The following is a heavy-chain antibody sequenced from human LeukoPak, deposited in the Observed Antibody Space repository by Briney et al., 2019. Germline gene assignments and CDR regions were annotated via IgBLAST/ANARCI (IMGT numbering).Heavy chain of an antibody. D-gene: IGHD3-3*01. CDR3: ARDLTIFGVVTPFGNWLDP. CDR2: IYTSGST. J-gene: IGHJ5*02. Sequence: SETLSLTCTVSGGSISSYYWSWIRQPAGKGLEWIGRIYTSGSTNYNPSLKSRVTMSVDTSKNQFSLKLSSVTAADTAVYYCARDLTIFGVVTPFGNWLDPWGQGVLVTVSS. V-gene: IGHV4-4*07. CDR1: GGSISSYY.